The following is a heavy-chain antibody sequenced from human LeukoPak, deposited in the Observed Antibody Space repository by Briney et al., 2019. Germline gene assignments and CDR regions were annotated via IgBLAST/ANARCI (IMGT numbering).Heavy chain of an antibody. D-gene: IGHD1-20*01. CDR2: IIPIFGTA. J-gene: IGHJ6*03. CDR3: ARASRITGTYYYYMDV. V-gene: IGHV1-69*05. CDR1: GGTFSSYA. Sequence: ASVKVSCKASGGTFSSYAISWVRQAPGQGLEWMGGIIPIFGTANYAQKSQGRVTITTDESTSTAYMELSSLRSEDTAVYYCARASRITGTYYYYMDVWGKGTTVTVSS.